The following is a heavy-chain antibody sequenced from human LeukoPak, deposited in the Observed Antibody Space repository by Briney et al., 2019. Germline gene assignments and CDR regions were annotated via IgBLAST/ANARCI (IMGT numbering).Heavy chain of an antibody. J-gene: IGHJ4*02. V-gene: IGHV4-59*13. Sequence: SETLSLTCTVSGGSIGYNYWNWIRQSPERGLEWIGYISSSGSIDYTPSPRSRVTMSLDTSKNHLSLNLRSVSAADTAIYYCAGYDHTNYLAYWGQGILVTVSS. CDR1: GGSIGYNY. CDR2: ISSSGSI. CDR3: AGYDHTNYLAY. D-gene: IGHD1-14*01.